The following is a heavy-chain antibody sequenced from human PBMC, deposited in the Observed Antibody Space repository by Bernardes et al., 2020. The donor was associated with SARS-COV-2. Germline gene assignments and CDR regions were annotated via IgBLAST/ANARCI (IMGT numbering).Heavy chain of an antibody. J-gene: IGHJ4*02. V-gene: IGHV1-2*02. CDR2: IEPNSGDT. CDR1: GYTFIAYY. D-gene: IGHD2-2*01. Sequence: ASVKVSCKASGYTFIAYYIHWVRQAPGQGLEWMGWIEPNSGDTNHAQKFLGRVTMTRETPITTAYMELTSLTSDDTAVYYCATSRERVRYCSSASCYELDYWGQGTLITVSS. CDR3: ATSRERVRYCSSASCYELDY.